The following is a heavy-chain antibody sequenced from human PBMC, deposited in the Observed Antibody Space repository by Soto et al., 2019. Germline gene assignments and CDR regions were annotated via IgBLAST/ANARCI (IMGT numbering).Heavy chain of an antibody. CDR3: ARSAGKGGLAAPIDY. Sequence: LRLSCAASGFTFSNYGMHWVRQAPGKGLERVAVIPFDGSNKYYADSVKGRFTISRDNSKNTLYLQMNSLRADDTAIYYCARSAGKGGLAAPIDYWGQGTLVTVSS. D-gene: IGHD6-13*01. CDR2: IPFDGSNK. J-gene: IGHJ4*02. V-gene: IGHV3-33*01. CDR1: GFTFSNYG.